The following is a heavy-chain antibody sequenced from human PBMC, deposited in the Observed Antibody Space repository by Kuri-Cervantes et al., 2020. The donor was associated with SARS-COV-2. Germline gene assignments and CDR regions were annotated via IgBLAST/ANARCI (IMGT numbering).Heavy chain of an antibody. CDR1: GDSISRSSYY. Sequence: SETLSLTCTVSGDSISRSSYYWGWIRQPPGKGLEWIGAIYFSGSTFYNPSLTSRVTISVDTSKNQFSLKLSSVTAADTAVYYCAREDAVPAARPDYWGQGTLVTVSS. D-gene: IGHD2-2*01. J-gene: IGHJ4*02. CDR2: IYFSGST. CDR3: AREDAVPAARPDY. V-gene: IGHV4-39*07.